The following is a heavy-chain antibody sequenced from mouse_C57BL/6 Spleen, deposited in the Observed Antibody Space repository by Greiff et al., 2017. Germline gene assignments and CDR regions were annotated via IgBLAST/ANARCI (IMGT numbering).Heavy chain of an antibody. D-gene: IGHD3-2*02. CDR2: ISYTANGYPT. V-gene: IGHV7-3*01. CDR3: ARSSQFDY. Sequence: EVQRVESGAGLVQPGGSLSLSCAASGFTFTGYYMSWVRQPPGQALEWLGFISYTANGYPTEYSASVKGRFTISRDNSQSILYLQMNALRAEDSATYYCARSSQFDYWGQGTTLTVSS. CDR1: GFTFTGYY. J-gene: IGHJ2*01.